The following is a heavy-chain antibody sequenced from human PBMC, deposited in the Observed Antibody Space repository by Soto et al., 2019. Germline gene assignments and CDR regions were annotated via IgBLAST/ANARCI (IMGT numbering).Heavy chain of an antibody. CDR2: IIIASGQT. J-gene: IGHJ4*02. Sequence: QMQVVQPGPEVKKPETSVKVPCKTSGFTFSRSAVQWVRQARGQRLEWIGWIIIASGQTNYAQKLQGRVTMTTDTSTSTAYMELRSLRSDDTAVYYCARSPTPPRGAAAIFDYWGQGTLVTVSS. V-gene: IGHV1-58*01. CDR1: GFTFSRSA. D-gene: IGHD6-13*01. CDR3: ARSPTPPRGAAAIFDY.